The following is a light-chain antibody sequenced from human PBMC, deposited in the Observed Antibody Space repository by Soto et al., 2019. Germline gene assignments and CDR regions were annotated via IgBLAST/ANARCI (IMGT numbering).Light chain of an antibody. V-gene: IGKV1-5*01. Sequence: DIQMTQSPSTLSASVEDRVTITCRASQSISSWLAWYQQKPGKAPKLLIYDASSLESGVPSRFSGSGSGTEFTLTISRLQPDDFATYYCQQYNSYPVTFGQGTKLEIK. CDR1: QSISSW. J-gene: IGKJ2*01. CDR2: DAS. CDR3: QQYNSYPVT.